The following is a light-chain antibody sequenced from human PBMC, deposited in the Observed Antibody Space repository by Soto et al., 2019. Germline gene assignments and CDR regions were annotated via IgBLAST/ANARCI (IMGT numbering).Light chain of an antibody. CDR2: GAS. J-gene: IGKJ2*01. V-gene: IGKV3-15*01. CDR3: QQYNNWPYT. Sequence: EIVMTQSPATLSVSPGERAALSCRASQSVSGNFAWYQQKPGQAPRLLIYGASTRATGIPARFSGSGSGTDFTLTISSLQSEDFAVYYCQQYNNWPYTFGQGTKLEIK. CDR1: QSVSGN.